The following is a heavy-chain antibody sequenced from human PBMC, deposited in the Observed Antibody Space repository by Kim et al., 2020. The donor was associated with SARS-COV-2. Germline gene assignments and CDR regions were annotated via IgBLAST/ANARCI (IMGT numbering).Heavy chain of an antibody. CDR1: GGSFSGYY. V-gene: IGHV4-34*01. CDR2: INHSGST. CDR3: ARAPIYYDSSGYYRDAFD. J-gene: IGHJ3*02. Sequence: SETLSLTCAVYGGSFSGYYWSWIRQPPGKGLEWIGEINHSGSTNYNPFLKSRVTISVDTSKNQFSLKLSSVTAADTAVYYCARAPIYYDSSGYYRDAFD. D-gene: IGHD3-22*01.